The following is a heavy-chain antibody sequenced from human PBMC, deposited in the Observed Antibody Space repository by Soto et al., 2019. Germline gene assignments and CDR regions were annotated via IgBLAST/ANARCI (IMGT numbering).Heavy chain of an antibody. CDR1: GFTFSDFA. CDR2: IYGGGNGP. D-gene: IGHD2-2*03. V-gene: IGHV3-23*01. CDR3: AKMEGMDPWAYSFDY. Sequence: EVQVLESGGGLVQHGGLLRHCCAATGFTFSDFAMSWVRQARGKGLEWVSRIYGGGNGPHYADSVKGRVTISRDNSKNTLYLQMNSLRAEDTAVYYCAKMEGMDPWAYSFDYWGQGTLVTVSS. J-gene: IGHJ4*02.